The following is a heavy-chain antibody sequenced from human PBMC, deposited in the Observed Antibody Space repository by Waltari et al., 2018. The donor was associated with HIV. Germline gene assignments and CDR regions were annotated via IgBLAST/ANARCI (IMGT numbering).Heavy chain of an antibody. J-gene: IGHJ6*02. D-gene: IGHD3-10*01. CDR2: ITPFNGNT. Sequence: QMQLVQYGAAVKKTGSSVKVSCKASGYTITYRYLPWVRQAPGQALEWMGWITPFNGNTNYAQKFQDRVTITRDRSMSTAYMELSSLRFEDTAMYYCARSRDYGSGKDYDMDVWGQGTTVTVSS. V-gene: IGHV1-45*02. CDR1: GYTITYRY. CDR3: ARSRDYGSGKDYDMDV.